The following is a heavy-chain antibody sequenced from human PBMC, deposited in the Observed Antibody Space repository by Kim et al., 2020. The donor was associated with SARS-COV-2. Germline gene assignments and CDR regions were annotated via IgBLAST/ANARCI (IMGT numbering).Heavy chain of an antibody. Sequence: SETLSLTCTVSGGSISSGGYYWSWIRQHPGKGLEWIGYIYYSGSTYYNPSLKSRVTISVDTSKNQFSLKLSSVTAADTAVYYCARGREGRGDIVVVPAANPKRWYFDLWGRGTLVTVSS. CDR3: ARGREGRGDIVVVPAANPKRWYFDL. V-gene: IGHV4-31*03. CDR1: GGSISSGGYY. D-gene: IGHD2-2*01. CDR2: IYYSGST. J-gene: IGHJ2*01.